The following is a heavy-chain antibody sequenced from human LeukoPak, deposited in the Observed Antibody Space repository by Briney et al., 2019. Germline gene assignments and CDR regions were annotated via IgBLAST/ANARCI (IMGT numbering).Heavy chain of an antibody. D-gene: IGHD3-22*01. CDR3: ARDRTGYYYDSSGSDAFDI. CDR1: GGTFSSYA. CDR2: IIPILGIA. Sequence: SVKVSCKASGGTFSSYAISWVRQAPGQGLEWMGRIIPILGIANYAQKFQGRVTITADKSTSTAYMELSSLRSEDTAVYYCARDRTGYYYDSSGSDAFDIWGQGTMVTVSS. J-gene: IGHJ3*02. V-gene: IGHV1-69*04.